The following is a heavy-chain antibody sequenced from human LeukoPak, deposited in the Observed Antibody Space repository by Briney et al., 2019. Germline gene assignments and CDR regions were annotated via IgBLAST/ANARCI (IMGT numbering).Heavy chain of an antibody. J-gene: IGHJ6*02. CDR2: IYYSGST. Sequence: SETLSLTCTVSGGSISSGGYYWSWIPQHPGKGLEWIAYIYYSGSTYYNPSLKSRVTISVDTSKNQFSLKLSSVTAADTAVYYCARDQPYYDFWSGDYYYYYGMDVWGQGTTVTVSS. D-gene: IGHD3-3*01. CDR1: GGSISSGGYY. CDR3: ARDQPYYDFWSGDYYYYYGMDV. V-gene: IGHV4-31*03.